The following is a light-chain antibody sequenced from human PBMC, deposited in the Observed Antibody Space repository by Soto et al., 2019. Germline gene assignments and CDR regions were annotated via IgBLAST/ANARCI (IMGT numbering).Light chain of an antibody. V-gene: IGKV2-28*01. Sequence: IVMTQSPLSLPVTPGEPASISCRSSQSLLHSNGYNYLDGYLTKPGQSPQLLIYWGSNRASGVRDWFSVSGSGTDYTPEINRVEWEDGGVYFCMQGLHRPPPFGQGTKVQI. CDR3: MQGLHRPPP. CDR2: WGS. J-gene: IGKJ1*01. CDR1: QSLLHSNGYNY.